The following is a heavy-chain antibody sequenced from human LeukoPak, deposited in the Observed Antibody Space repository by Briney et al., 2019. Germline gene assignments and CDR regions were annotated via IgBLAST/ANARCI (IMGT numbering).Heavy chain of an antibody. CDR3: ASGARDGYKYTLDY. J-gene: IGHJ4*02. CDR1: GFTFSSYW. Sequence: GGSLRLSCAASGFTFSSYWMHWVRQVLGKGLVWVSRINSDGSTTNYADSVGGRFTISRDNAKTTLYLQMNSLRAEDTAVYYCASGARDGYKYTLDYWGQGILVTVSS. V-gene: IGHV3-74*01. D-gene: IGHD5-24*01. CDR2: INSDGSTT.